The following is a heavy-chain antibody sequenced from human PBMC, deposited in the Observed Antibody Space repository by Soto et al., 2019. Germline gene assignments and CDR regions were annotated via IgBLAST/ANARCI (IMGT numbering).Heavy chain of an antibody. D-gene: IGHD3-22*01. Sequence: GGSLRLSCAASGFTFSSYGMHWVRQAPGKGLEWVTVIWYDGSNKYYADSVKGRFTISRDNSKNTLYLQMNSLRAEDTAVYYCARDNYDSSGFDYWGQGTLVTVSS. CDR3: ARDNYDSSGFDY. CDR1: GFTFSSYG. V-gene: IGHV3-33*01. J-gene: IGHJ4*02. CDR2: IWYDGSNK.